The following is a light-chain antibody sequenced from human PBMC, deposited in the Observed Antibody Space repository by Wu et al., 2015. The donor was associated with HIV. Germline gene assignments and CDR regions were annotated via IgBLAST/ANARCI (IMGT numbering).Light chain of an antibody. J-gene: IGKJ1*01. CDR2: GIS. CDR1: QSISSN. V-gene: IGKV3-15*01. CDR3: QQYNNWLPVT. Sequence: EIVLTQSPATLSLSPGERATLSCRASQSISSNLAWYQHKPGQAPRLLIYGISTRATGVPARFSGSGSGTEFTLTISSMQSEDFAVYYCQQYNNWLPVTFGQGTKVEIK.